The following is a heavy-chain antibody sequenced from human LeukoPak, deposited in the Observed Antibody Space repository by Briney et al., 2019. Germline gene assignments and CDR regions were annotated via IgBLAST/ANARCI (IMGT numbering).Heavy chain of an antibody. CDR2: ISYDGSNK. J-gene: IGHJ4*02. V-gene: IGHV3-30*04. CDR1: GFTFSSYA. Sequence: GGSLRLSCAASGFTFSSYAMHWVRQAPGKGLEWVAVISYDGSNKYYADSVKGRFTISRDNSKNTLYLQMNSLRAEDTAVYYCAKAGAAAPFVDYWGQGTLVTVSS. D-gene: IGHD6-13*01. CDR3: AKAGAAAPFVDY.